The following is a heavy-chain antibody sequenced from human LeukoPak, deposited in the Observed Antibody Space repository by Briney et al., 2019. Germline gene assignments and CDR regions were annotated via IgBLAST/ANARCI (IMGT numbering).Heavy chain of an antibody. CDR3: ARAGSSTSQSDY. V-gene: IGHV1-2*02. CDR2: INPNSGGT. Sequence: ASVKVSCKASGYTFTGYYMHWVRQAPGQGLEWMGWINPNSGGTNYAQKLQGRVTMTTDTSTSTAYMELRSLRSDDTAVYYCARAGSSTSQSDYWGQGTLVTVSS. D-gene: IGHD2-2*01. J-gene: IGHJ4*02. CDR1: GYTFTGYY.